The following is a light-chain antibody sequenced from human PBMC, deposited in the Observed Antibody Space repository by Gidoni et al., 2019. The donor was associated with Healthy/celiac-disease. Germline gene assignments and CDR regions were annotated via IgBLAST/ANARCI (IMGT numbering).Light chain of an antibody. V-gene: IGKV3-11*01. CDR3: QQRSNWPPRVT. CDR1: QSVSSY. J-gene: IGKJ4*01. Sequence: EIVLTQSPATLSLSPGERATLSCRASQSVSSYLAWYQQKPGQAPRLLIYDASNRATGIPARFSGSGSGTDFTLPISSLEPEDFAVYYCQQRSNWPPRVTFGGWTKVEIK. CDR2: DAS.